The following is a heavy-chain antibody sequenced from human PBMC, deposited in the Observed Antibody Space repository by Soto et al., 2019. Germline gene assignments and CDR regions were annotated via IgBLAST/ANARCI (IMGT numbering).Heavy chain of an antibody. CDR3: ARGGYYGSGSYYIYYYYGMDV. CDR1: GGSFSGYY. D-gene: IGHD3-10*01. J-gene: IGHJ6*02. CDR2: INHSGST. Sequence: PSETLSLTCAVYGGSFSGYYWSWIRQPPGKGLEWIGEINHSGSTNYNPSLKSRVTISVDTSKNQFSLKLSSVTAADTAVYYCARGGYYGSGSYYIYYYYGMDVWGQGTTVT. V-gene: IGHV4-34*01.